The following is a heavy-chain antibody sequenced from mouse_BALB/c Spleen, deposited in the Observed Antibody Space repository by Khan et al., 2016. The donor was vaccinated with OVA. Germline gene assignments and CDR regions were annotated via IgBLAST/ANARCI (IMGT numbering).Heavy chain of an antibody. CDR3: VSRSWFAY. Sequence: EVQLQESGGGLVQPKGSLKLSCAASGFTFNTYAMNWVRQAPGKGLEWVARIRSKSNNYATYYADSVKDRFTISSDDSQSMLYLQMNNLKTEDTAMYYCVSRSWFAYWGQGTLVTVSA. CDR2: IRSKSNNYAT. V-gene: IGHV10-1*02. J-gene: IGHJ3*01. CDR1: GFTFNTYA.